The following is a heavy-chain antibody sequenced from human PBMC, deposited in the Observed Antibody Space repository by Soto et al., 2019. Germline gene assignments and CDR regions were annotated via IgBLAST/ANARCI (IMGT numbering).Heavy chain of an antibody. D-gene: IGHD2-15*01. CDR1: GFTFSSYS. V-gene: IGHV3-21*01. CDR3: ASWVYSLNF. Sequence: GGSLRLSCAASGFTFSSYSMNWVRQAPGKGLEWVSSISSSSSYIYYADSVKGRFTISRDNAKNSLYLEINNLSTEDTAVYYCASWVYSLNFWGQGTQVTVSS. CDR2: ISSSSSYI. J-gene: IGHJ4*02.